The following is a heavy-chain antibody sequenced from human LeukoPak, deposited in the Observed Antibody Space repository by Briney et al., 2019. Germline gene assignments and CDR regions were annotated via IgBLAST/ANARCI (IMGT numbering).Heavy chain of an antibody. V-gene: IGHV4-31*03. CDR2: LHPSGNL. CDR1: GASFSSGDQY. Sequence: SQTLSLTCTVSGASFSSGDQYWNWIRQSPGKGLEWIGSLHPSGNLYNNPSLESRVTMSVDTSKNQFSLNLNSVTAADTAVYFCSRGLGSRKLGYWGQGTLVTVSS. J-gene: IGHJ4*02. CDR3: SRGLGSRKLGY. D-gene: IGHD2-2*01.